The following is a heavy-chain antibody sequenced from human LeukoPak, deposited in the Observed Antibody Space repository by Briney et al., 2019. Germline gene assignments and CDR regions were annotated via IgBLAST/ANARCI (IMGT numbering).Heavy chain of an antibody. V-gene: IGHV4-34*01. CDR3: ARGHILVGVTPILDY. D-gene: IGHD1-26*01. J-gene: IGHJ4*02. CDR1: GGSFSDYY. Sequence: SETLSLTCAVYGGSFSDYYWIWIRQPPGKGLEWIGEINHSGSTKYNLSLQSRVTISVEMSKNQFSLKLSSVTAADTAVYYCARGHILVGVTPILDYWGQGTLVTVSS. CDR2: INHSGST.